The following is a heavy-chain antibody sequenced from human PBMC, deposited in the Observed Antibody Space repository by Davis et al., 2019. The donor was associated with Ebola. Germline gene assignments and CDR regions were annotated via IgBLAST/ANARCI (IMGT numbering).Heavy chain of an antibody. D-gene: IGHD2/OR15-2a*01. CDR1: GFTVSSNY. Sequence: GESLKISCAASGFTVSSNYMNWVRQAPGKGLEWVSGIYSGGSTSFADSVKGRFTISRDNSKNMLYLQMNSLRAEDTAVYYCARSNRWRNYYYYYYMDVWGKGTTVTVSS. CDR2: IYSGGST. V-gene: IGHV3-53*01. J-gene: IGHJ6*03. CDR3: ARSNRWRNYYYYYYMDV.